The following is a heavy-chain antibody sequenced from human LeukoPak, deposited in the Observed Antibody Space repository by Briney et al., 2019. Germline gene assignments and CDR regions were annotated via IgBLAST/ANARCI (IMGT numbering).Heavy chain of an antibody. V-gene: IGHV3-7*01. Sequence: PGGSLRLSCAASGFTFSAYAMSWFRQAPGKGLEWVANIHDDGHVRNYEDSVKGRFTISRDNAKNTLYLQMNSLRAEDTAVYYCARGLYGCPGDNWGQGTLVSVSS. D-gene: IGHD2-8*01. CDR2: IHDDGHVR. CDR1: GFTFSAYA. CDR3: ARGLYGCPGDN. J-gene: IGHJ4*02.